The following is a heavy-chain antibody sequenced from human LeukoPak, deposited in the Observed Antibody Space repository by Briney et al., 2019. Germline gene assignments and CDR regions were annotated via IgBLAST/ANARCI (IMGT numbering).Heavy chain of an antibody. Sequence: GGSLRLSCAASGFTFSSYEMNWVRQAPGKGLEWVSYISSSGSTIYYADSVKGRFTISRDNSKNTLYLQMNSLRAEDTAVYYCARDSGYSKYDYVWGSYRFGYFDYWGQGTLVTVSS. CDR2: ISSSGSTI. CDR1: GFTFSSYE. J-gene: IGHJ4*02. D-gene: IGHD3-16*02. V-gene: IGHV3-48*03. CDR3: ARDSGYSKYDYVWGSYRFGYFDY.